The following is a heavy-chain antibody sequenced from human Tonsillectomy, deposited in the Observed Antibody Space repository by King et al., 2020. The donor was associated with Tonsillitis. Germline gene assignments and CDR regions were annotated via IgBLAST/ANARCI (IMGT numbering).Heavy chain of an antibody. Sequence: VQLVESGGGLVQPGRSLRLSCAASGFTFDDYAMHWVRQAPGKGLEWVSGISCNSGRIGYADSVKGRFTTSRENAKNFLYLQMNRLRAEDTALYYCAKDTFAEVVVAAEVYYYGIDVWGQGTTVSVSS. J-gene: IGHJ6*02. CDR3: AKDTFAEVVVAAEVYYYGIDV. V-gene: IGHV3-9*01. CDR2: ISCNSGRI. CDR1: GFTFDDYA. D-gene: IGHD2-15*01.